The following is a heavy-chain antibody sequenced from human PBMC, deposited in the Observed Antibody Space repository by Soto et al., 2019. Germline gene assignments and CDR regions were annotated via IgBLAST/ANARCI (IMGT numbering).Heavy chain of an antibody. CDR3: ARSNYMDV. CDR2: IYSNAST. V-gene: IGHV4-59*01. Sequence: SETLSLTCTISGCSIRGYYWSWIRQPPGKGLEWIGYIYSNASTNYDPSLKSRVTISADTSKNQFSLRLSSVTAADTAVYYCARSNYMDVWGKGATVTVSS. J-gene: IGHJ6*03. CDR1: GCSIRGYY.